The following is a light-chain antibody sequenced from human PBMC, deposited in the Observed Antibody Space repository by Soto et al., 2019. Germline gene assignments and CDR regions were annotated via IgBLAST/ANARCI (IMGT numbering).Light chain of an antibody. Sequence: QSALTQPPSASGSPGQSVTICCTGTSSDVGGYNYVSWYQQHPGKAPKLMIYEVNKRPSGVPDRFSGSKSGNTASLTVSGLQAEDEADYYCSSYGGSSNLVFGGGTKLTVL. CDR2: EVN. CDR1: SSDVGGYNY. J-gene: IGLJ2*01. V-gene: IGLV2-8*01. CDR3: SSYGGSSNLV.